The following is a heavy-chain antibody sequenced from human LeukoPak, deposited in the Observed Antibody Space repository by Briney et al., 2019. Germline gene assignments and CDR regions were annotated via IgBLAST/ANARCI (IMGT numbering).Heavy chain of an antibody. D-gene: IGHD4-11*01. CDR3: AREHRNYPYYFDY. Sequence: SETLSLTCTVTGGSISNYYWSWIRQPPGKGLEWIGYIYYSGSTNYNPSLKSRVTISVDTSKHQSSLKLSSVTAADTAVYYCAREHRNYPYYFDYWGQGTLVTVSS. J-gene: IGHJ4*02. CDR2: IYYSGST. CDR1: GGSISNYY. V-gene: IGHV4-59*01.